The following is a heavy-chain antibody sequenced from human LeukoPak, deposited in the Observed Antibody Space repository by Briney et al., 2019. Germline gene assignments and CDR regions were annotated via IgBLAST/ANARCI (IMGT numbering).Heavy chain of an antibody. CDR3: ARARPPRAVAGLNPLWYFDL. V-gene: IGHV1-18*01. D-gene: IGHD6-19*01. CDR2: ISAYNGNT. J-gene: IGHJ2*01. CDR1: GYTFTSYG. Sequence: GASVKVSCKASGYTFTSYGISWVRQAPGQGLEWMGWISAYNGNTNYAQKLQGRVTMTTDTSTSTAYMELRSLRSDDTAVYYCARARPPRAVAGLNPLWYFDLWGRGTLVTVSS.